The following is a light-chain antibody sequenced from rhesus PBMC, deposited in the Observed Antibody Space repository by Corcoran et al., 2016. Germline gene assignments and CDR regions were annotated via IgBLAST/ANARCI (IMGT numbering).Light chain of an antibody. CDR2: GAS. V-gene: IGKV3-42*01. CDR1: QSVSSS. J-gene: IGKJ1*01. Sequence: EIVMTQSPATLSLSPGERATLSCRASQSVSSSVAWYQQNPGQAPKLLIYGASSRAPGSPARFSGRGSGTEFTLTISRLEPEDVGVYYCQQDYSWPWTFGQGTKVEIK. CDR3: QQDYSWPWT.